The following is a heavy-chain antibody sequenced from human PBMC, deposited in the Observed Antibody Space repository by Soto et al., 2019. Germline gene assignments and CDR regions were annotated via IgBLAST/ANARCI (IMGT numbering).Heavy chain of an antibody. CDR2: INAGNDNT. CDR1: GYTFTTYV. D-gene: IGHD3-10*01. V-gene: IGHV1-3*01. CDR3: AFGEESRYYYYGMDV. Sequence: ASVKVSCKASGYTFTTYVLHWVRQAPGQRLEWMGWINAGNDNTKYSQKFQGRVTITRDTSASSVYMELNSLRAEDTAVYYCAFGEESRYYYYGMDVWGQGTTVTVSS. J-gene: IGHJ6*02.